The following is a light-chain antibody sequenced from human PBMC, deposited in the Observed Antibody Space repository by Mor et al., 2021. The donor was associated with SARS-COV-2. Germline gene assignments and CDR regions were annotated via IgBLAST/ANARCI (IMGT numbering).Light chain of an antibody. Sequence: ASQSISSWLAWYQQKPGKAPKLLIYKASSLESGVPSRFSGSGSGTEFTLTISSLQPDDFATYYCQQYNSYWTFGQ. CDR2: KAS. J-gene: IGKJ1*01. CDR3: QQYNSYWT. CDR1: QSISSW. V-gene: IGKV1-5*03.